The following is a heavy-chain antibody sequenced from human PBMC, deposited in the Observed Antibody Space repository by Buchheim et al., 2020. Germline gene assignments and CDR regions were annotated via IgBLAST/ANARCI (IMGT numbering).Heavy chain of an antibody. CDR3: TIDYDYASGSRRVDP. CDR1: GFSFKNAW. Sequence: EVQLVESGGGLVKPGGSLRLSCAASGFSFKNAWMSWVRQAPGKGLEWVGRITSKTDGGTTDYAAPVKGRFTISRDDSTNTLFLQMNSLETEDTAMYHCTIDYDYASGSRRVDPWGQGTL. D-gene: IGHD3-10*01. CDR2: ITSKTDGGTT. J-gene: IGHJ5*02. V-gene: IGHV3-15*01.